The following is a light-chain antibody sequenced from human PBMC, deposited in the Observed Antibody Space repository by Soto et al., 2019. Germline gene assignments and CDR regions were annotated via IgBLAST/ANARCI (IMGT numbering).Light chain of an antibody. J-gene: IGLJ3*02. CDR2: STN. CDR1: SGSVSTTYY. V-gene: IGLV8-61*01. CDR3: MVYMGGALGV. Sequence: QTVVTQEPSFSVSPGGTVTLTCGLTSGSVSTTYYPSWYQQTPGQAPRTLIYSTNIRSSGVPDRFSGSILGNKAALTITGAQADDESDYHGMVYMGGALGVLGGGTKLPVL.